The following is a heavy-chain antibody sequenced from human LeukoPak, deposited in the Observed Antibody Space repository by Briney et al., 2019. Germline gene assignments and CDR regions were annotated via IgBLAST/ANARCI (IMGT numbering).Heavy chain of an antibody. CDR3: ARDRGSGWYVY. CDR1: GGSIRTYY. CDR2: IDTSGNT. Sequence: SETLSLTCTVSGGSIRTYYWCWIRQPAGKGLEWIGRIDTSGNTNYDPSLKGRITMSVDTSKNQFSLKLSSVTAADTAVYYCARDRGSGWYVYWGQGTLVTVSS. D-gene: IGHD6-19*01. J-gene: IGHJ4*02. V-gene: IGHV4-4*07.